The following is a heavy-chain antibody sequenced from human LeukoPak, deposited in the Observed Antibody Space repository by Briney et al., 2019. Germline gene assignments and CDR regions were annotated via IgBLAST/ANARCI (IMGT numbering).Heavy chain of an antibody. CDR1: GFTFDDYA. Sequence: PGGSLRLSCAASGFTFDDYAMHWVRQAPGKGLEWVSGISWNSGSIGYADSVKGRFTISRDNAKNSLYLQMNSLRAEDTAVYYCAKNLRFEGNYYYYMDVWGKGTTVTASS. J-gene: IGHJ6*03. V-gene: IGHV3-9*01. CDR3: AKNLRFEGNYYYYMDV. D-gene: IGHD3-16*01. CDR2: ISWNSGSI.